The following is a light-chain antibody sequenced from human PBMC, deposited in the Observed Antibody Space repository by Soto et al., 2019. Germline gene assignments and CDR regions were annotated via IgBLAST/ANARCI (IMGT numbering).Light chain of an antibody. CDR2: EGS. CDR3: CSYADSSRIYV. CDR1: SSDVGSYNL. Sequence: QSALTQPASVSGSPGQSITISCTGTSSDVGSYNLVSWYQQHPGKAPKLMIYEGSKRPSGISNRFSGSKYGNTASLTISGLQAEDEAEYYCCSYADSSRIYVFGSGTKLTVL. V-gene: IGLV2-23*01. J-gene: IGLJ1*01.